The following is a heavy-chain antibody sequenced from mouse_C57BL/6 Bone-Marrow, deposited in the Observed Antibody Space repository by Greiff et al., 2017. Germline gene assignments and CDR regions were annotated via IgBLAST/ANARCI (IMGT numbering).Heavy chain of an antibody. CDR1: GYTFTSYG. J-gene: IGHJ2*01. V-gene: IGHV1-81*01. CDR2: IYPRSGNT. D-gene: IGHD2-5*01. Sequence: VQLQESGAELARPGASVKLSCKASGYTFTSYGISWVKQRTGQGLEWIGEIYPRSGNTYYNEKFKGKATLTADKSSSTAYMELRSLTSEDSAVYFCATYSNDYFDYWGQGTTLTVSS. CDR3: ATYSNDYFDY.